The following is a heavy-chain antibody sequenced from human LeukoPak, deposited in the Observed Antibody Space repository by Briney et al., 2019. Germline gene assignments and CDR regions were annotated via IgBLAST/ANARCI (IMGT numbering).Heavy chain of an antibody. J-gene: IGHJ6*02. D-gene: IGHD2-2*01. CDR3: AKAGDIVVVYGMDV. Sequence: GGSLRLSCAASGFTFSSYVMSWVRQAPGKGLEWVSAISGSGGSTYYADSVKGRFTISRDNSKNTLYLQMNSLRAEDTAVYYCAKAGDIVVVYGMDVWGQGTTVTVSS. CDR1: GFTFSSYV. CDR2: ISGSGGST. V-gene: IGHV3-23*01.